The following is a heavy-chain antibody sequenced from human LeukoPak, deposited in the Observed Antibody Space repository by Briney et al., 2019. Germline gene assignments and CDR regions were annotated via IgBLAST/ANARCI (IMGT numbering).Heavy chain of an antibody. Sequence: SETLSLTCVVSGDSVSSTNYYWGWIRQPPGKGLEWIGTTHYSGNTYYNPSLKSRVTISLDTSKNQFSLRLNSVTAADTAVYYCARATPPGIAAAGRPGHMDVWGKGTTVTVSS. CDR1: GDSVSSTNYY. CDR3: ARATPPGIAAAGRPGHMDV. J-gene: IGHJ6*03. D-gene: IGHD6-13*01. CDR2: THYSGNT. V-gene: IGHV4-39*07.